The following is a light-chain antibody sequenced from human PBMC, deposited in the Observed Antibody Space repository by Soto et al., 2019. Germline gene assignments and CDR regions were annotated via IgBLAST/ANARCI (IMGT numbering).Light chain of an antibody. Sequence: EIVMTQSPVTLSVSPGERVTLSCGASQSVGSNVAWYQQKIGQAPRLLIYGASTRATGIPARFSGSGSGTEFSLTISSLQSEDFAVYYCQDFDSPQWTFGQGTKVEN. CDR1: QSVGSN. CDR2: GAS. V-gene: IGKV3-15*01. J-gene: IGKJ1*01. CDR3: QDFDSPQWT.